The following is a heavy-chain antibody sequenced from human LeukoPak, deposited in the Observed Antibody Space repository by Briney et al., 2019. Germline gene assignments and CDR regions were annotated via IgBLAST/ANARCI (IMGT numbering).Heavy chain of an antibody. D-gene: IGHD3-22*01. CDR1: GFTFSSYG. CDR3: AKEAVNYYDSSGYTRTYYYYGMDV. Sequence: GGPLRLSCAASGFTFSSYGMHWVRQAPGKGLEWVAVISYDGSNKYYADSVKGRFTISRDNSKNTLYLQMNSLRAEDTAVYYCAKEAVNYYDSSGYTRTYYYYGMDVWGQGTTVSVSS. J-gene: IGHJ6*02. V-gene: IGHV3-30*18. CDR2: ISYDGSNK.